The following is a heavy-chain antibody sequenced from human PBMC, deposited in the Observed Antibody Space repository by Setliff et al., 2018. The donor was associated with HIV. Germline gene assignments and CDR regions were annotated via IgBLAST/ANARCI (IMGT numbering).Heavy chain of an antibody. CDR1: GGSISSGSYY. V-gene: IGHV4-61*02. D-gene: IGHD2-15*01. J-gene: IGHJ4*02. Sequence: SETLSLTCTVSGGSISSGSYYWSWIRQPAGKGLEGIGRIYTSGSTNYNPSLKSPVTISVDTSKNQFSLKLSSVTAADTAVYYCARSHFYCSGGSCSSGYFDYWGQGTLVTVSS. CDR2: IYTSGST. CDR3: ARSHFYCSGGSCSSGYFDY.